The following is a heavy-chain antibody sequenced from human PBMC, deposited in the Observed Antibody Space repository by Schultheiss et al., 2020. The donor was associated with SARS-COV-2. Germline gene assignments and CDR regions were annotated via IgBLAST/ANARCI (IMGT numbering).Heavy chain of an antibody. J-gene: IGHJ6*02. Sequence: SVKVSCKASGGTFSSYAISWVRQAPGQGLEWMGGIIPIFGTANYAQKFQGRVTITADESTSTAYMELSSLRSEDTAVYYCAKEDRYDFWGLYGMDVWGQGTTVTVSS. CDR3: AKEDRYDFWGLYGMDV. CDR2: IIPIFGTA. CDR1: GGTFSSYA. D-gene: IGHD3-3*01. V-gene: IGHV1-69*13.